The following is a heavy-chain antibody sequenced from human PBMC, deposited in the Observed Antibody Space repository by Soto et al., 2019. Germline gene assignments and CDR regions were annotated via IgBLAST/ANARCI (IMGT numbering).Heavy chain of an antibody. CDR1: GFTFSRFS. CDR2: ISSSSGHI. CDR3: ARDRYYYDSSGSPKPFDI. V-gene: IGHV3-21*01. J-gene: IGHJ3*02. D-gene: IGHD3-22*01. Sequence: PGGSLRLSCAASGFTFSRFSMNWVRQAPGKGLEWVSSISSSSGHIYHADSVKGRFAISRDNAKNSLFLQMNSLGAEDTAVYYCARDRYYYDSSGSPKPFDIWGQGTKVTVSS.